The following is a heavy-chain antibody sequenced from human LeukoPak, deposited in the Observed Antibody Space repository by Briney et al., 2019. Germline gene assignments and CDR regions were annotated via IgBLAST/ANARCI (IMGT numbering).Heavy chain of an antibody. J-gene: IGHJ4*02. V-gene: IGHV4-30-2*01. CDR3: ARTRRAGAVDY. CDR2: IYHSGST. Sequence: SETLSLTCAVSGGSISSGGYSWSWIRQPPGKGLGWMGYIYHSGSTYYNPSLKSRVTISVDRSKNQFSLKLSSVTAADTAVYYCARTRRAGAVDYWGQGTLVTVSS. CDR1: GGSISSGGYS.